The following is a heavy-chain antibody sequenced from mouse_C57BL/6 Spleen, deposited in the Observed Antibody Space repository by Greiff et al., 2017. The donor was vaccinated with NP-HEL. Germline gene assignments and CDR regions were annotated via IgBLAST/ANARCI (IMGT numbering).Heavy chain of an antibody. CDR1: GYSITSGYY. J-gene: IGHJ1*03. D-gene: IGHD1-1*01. Sequence: EVKLQESGPGLVKPSQSLSLTCSVTGYSITSGYYWNWIRQFPGNKLEWMGYISYDGSNNYNPSLKNRISITRDTSKNQFFLKLNSVTTEDTATYYCGRYYYGSSYGYFDVWGTGATVTVSS. CDR2: ISYDGSN. V-gene: IGHV3-6*01. CDR3: GRYYYGSSYGYFDV.